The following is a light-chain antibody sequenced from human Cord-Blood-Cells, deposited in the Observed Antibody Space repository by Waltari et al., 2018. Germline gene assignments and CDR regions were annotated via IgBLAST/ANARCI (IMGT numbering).Light chain of an antibody. CDR1: NIGSKS. V-gene: IGLV3-21*02. Sequence: SYVLTQPPSVSVAPGQTARTTCEGNNIGSKSVRCDQHKPGPAPVLVVYYDSDRPSGIPERFSGSNSGNTATLTISRVEAGDEADYYCQVWDSSSDHPYVFGTGTKVTVL. CDR3: QVWDSSSDHPYV. J-gene: IGLJ1*01. CDR2: YDS.